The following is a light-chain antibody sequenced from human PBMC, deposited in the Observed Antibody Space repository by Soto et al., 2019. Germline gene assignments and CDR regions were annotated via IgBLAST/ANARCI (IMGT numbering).Light chain of an antibody. Sequence: EVVLTQSPGTLSLSPGERATLSFRASQSVSGTYLAWYQQKPGQAPRLLIYGASSRATGIPDRFSGSGSGTDFTLTISRLEPEDFAVYYCQQFGNYPLTFGGGTKVDI. CDR3: QQFGNYPLT. CDR2: GAS. CDR1: QSVSGTY. V-gene: IGKV3-20*01. J-gene: IGKJ4*01.